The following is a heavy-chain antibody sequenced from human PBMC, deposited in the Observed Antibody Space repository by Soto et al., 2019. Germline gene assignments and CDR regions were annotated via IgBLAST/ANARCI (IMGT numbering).Heavy chain of an antibody. CDR2: INHSGST. Sequence: ATLSLTCAVYGGSFSGYYWSWIRQPAGKGLEWIGEINHSGSTNYNPSLKSRVTISVDTSKNRFSLKLSSVTAADTAVYYCARGRILMVYAVTYYFDYWGQGTLVTVSS. CDR3: ARGRILMVYAVTYYFDY. D-gene: IGHD2-8*01. J-gene: IGHJ4*02. CDR1: GGSFSGYY. V-gene: IGHV4-34*01.